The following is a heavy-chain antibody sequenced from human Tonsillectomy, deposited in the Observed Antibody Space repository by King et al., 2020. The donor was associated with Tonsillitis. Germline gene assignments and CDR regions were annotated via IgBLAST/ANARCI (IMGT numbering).Heavy chain of an antibody. Sequence: QLQESGPGLVKPSETLSLTCTVSGGSISSSSYYWGWIRQPPGKGLEWIGSIYYSGSTYYNPSLKSRVTISVDTSKNQFSLKLSSVTAADTAVYYCARPPHIRAYDFWSGYYTRPPPYDAFDIWGQGTMVTVSS. CDR1: GGSISSSSYY. D-gene: IGHD3-3*01. J-gene: IGHJ3*02. CDR3: ARPPHIRAYDFWSGYYTRPPPYDAFDI. CDR2: IYYSGST. V-gene: IGHV4-39*01.